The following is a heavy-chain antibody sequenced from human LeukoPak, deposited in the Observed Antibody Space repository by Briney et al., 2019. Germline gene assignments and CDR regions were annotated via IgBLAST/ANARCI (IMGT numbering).Heavy chain of an antibody. J-gene: IGHJ4*02. Sequence: ASVKVSCKASGYTFTSYGISWVRQAPGQGLEWMGWINPNSGGTNYAQKFQGRVTMTRDTSISTAYMELSRLRSDDTAVYYCAGALGAARAFDYWGQGTLVTVSS. CDR3: AGALGAARAFDY. CDR1: GYTFTSYG. V-gene: IGHV1-2*02. CDR2: INPNSGGT. D-gene: IGHD6-6*01.